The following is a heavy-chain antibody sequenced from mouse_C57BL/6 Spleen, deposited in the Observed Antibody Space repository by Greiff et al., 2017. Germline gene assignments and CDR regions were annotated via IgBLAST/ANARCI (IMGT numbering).Heavy chain of an antibody. D-gene: IGHD1-1*01. Sequence: EVQLQQSGPELVKPGASVKIPCKASGYTFTDYNMDWVKQSHGKSLEWIGDINPNNGGTIYNQKFKGKATLTVDKSSSTAYMELRSLTSEDTAVYYWARRDYGSSRGAMDYWGQGTSVTVSS. CDR1: GYTFTDYN. CDR3: ARRDYGSSRGAMDY. CDR2: INPNNGGT. V-gene: IGHV1-18*01. J-gene: IGHJ4*01.